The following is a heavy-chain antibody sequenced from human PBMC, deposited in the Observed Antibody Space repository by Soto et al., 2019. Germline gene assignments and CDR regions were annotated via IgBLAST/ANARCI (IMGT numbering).Heavy chain of an antibody. J-gene: IGHJ5*02. CDR3: ARGWAEGYCSSTSCYGWFDP. CDR2: IIPILGTA. CDR1: GGTFSSYA. V-gene: IGHV1-69*13. Sequence: SVEVSCKASGGTFSSYAISWVRQAPGQGLEWMGGIIPILGTANYAQKFQGRVTITADESTSTAYMELSSLRSEDTAVYYCARGWAEGYCSSTSCYGWFDPWGQGTLVTVSS. D-gene: IGHD2-2*01.